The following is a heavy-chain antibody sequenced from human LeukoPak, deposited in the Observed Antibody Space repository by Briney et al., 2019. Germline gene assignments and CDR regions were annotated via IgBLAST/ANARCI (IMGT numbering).Heavy chain of an antibody. CDR1: GFTFSSYA. CDR2: IGAGGGVT. Sequence: SGGSLRLSCAASGFTFSSYAMEWVRQAPGKGLEWVSNIGAGGGVTFYADSVKGRFTISRENSKNTLYLQMNSLRAEDAAVYYCTKDQTGDGYNSIWGQGTLVTVSS. CDR3: TKDQTGDGYNSI. D-gene: IGHD5-24*01. J-gene: IGHJ4*02. V-gene: IGHV3-23*01.